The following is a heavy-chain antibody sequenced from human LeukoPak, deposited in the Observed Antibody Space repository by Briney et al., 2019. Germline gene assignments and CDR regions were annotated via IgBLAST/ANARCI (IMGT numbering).Heavy chain of an antibody. Sequence: GGSLRLSCAASGFTFSSYGIHWVRQAAGKGLEGVALISDDGSNEYYADSLKGRFTISRDNSKNTLYLQMNSLTAADTAVYYCARAPYCSGGSCQDPFFDYWGQGTLVTVSS. D-gene: IGHD2-15*01. CDR3: ARAPYCSGGSCQDPFFDY. CDR1: GFTFSSYG. V-gene: IGHV3-30*03. J-gene: IGHJ4*02. CDR2: ISDDGSNE.